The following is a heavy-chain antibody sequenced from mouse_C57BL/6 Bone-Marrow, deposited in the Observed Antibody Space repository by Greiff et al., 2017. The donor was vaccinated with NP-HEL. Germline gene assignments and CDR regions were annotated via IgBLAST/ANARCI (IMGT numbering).Heavy chain of an antibody. CDR2: ISNGGGST. CDR3: ARLYDYSAWFAY. CDR1: GFTFSDYY. J-gene: IGHJ3*01. D-gene: IGHD2-4*01. Sequence: EVKLMESGGGLVQPGGSLKLSCAASGFTFSDYYMYWVRQTPEKRLEWVAYISNGGGSTYYPDTVKGRFTISRDNAKNTLYLQMSRLKSEDTAMYYCARLYDYSAWFAYWGQGTLVTVSA. V-gene: IGHV5-12*01.